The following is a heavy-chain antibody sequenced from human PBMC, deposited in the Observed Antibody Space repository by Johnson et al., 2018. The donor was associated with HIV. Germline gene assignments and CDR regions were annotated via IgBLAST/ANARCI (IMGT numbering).Heavy chain of an antibody. D-gene: IGHD3-22*01. V-gene: IGHV3-20*04. J-gene: IGHJ3*02. CDR3: ARGDYYDSSGYSAFDI. CDR2: INWNGGST. Sequence: VQLVESGGGFFQPGGSLRLSCAASGFTFDDYGMSWVRQAPGKGLEWVSGINWNGGSTGYADSVKGRFTISRDNAKNSLYLQMNSLRAEDTAVYYCARGDYYDSSGYSAFDIWGQGTMVTVSS. CDR1: GFTFDDYG.